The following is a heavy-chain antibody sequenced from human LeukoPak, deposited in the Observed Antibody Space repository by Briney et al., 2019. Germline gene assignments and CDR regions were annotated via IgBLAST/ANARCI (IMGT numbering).Heavy chain of an antibody. Sequence: PGGSLRLSCAASGFTFSSYAMSWVRQAPGKGLEWVSAISGSGGSTYYADSVKGRFTISRDNSKNTLYLQMNSLRAEDTAVYYCAKDREYYYDSSGYYHLIGAFDYWGQGTLVTVPS. CDR1: GFTFSSYA. V-gene: IGHV3-23*01. J-gene: IGHJ4*02. CDR3: AKDREYYYDSSGYYHLIGAFDY. CDR2: ISGSGGST. D-gene: IGHD3-22*01.